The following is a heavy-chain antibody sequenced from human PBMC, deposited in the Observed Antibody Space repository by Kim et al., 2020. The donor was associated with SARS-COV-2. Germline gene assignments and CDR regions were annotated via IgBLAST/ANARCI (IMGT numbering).Heavy chain of an antibody. CDR1: GFTFSSYA. J-gene: IGHJ6*02. Sequence: GGSLRLSCAASGFTFSSYAMHWVRQAPGKGLEWVAVISYDGSNKYYADSVKGRFTISRDNSKNTLYLQMNSLRAEDTAVYYCARDLRLRYFDWLFRTDEVSRGGMEVWGQGTRVTVSS. V-gene: IGHV3-30*04. CDR2: ISYDGSNK. D-gene: IGHD3-9*01. CDR3: ARDLRLRYFDWLFRTDEVSRGGMEV.